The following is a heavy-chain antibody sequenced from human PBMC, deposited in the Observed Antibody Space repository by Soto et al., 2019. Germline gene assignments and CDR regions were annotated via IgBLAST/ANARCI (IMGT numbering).Heavy chain of an antibody. D-gene: IGHD3-3*01. J-gene: IGHJ4*02. V-gene: IGHV1-18*01. CDR2: ISAYNGNT. CDR1: GYTFTSYG. CDR3: ATGHFWSGYYIGALEDY. Sequence: ASVKVSCKASGYTFTSYGISWVRQAPGQGLEWMGWISAYNGNTNYAQKLQGRVTMTTDTSTSTAYMELRSLRSDDTAVYYCATGHFWSGYYIGALEDYWGQGTLVTVSS.